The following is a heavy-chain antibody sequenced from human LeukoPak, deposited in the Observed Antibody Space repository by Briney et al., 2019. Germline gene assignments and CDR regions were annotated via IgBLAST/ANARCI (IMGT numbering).Heavy chain of an antibody. CDR1: GFTFSSYW. V-gene: IGHV3-74*01. CDR3: ASGPTNFGPQYYYGSGIINV. Sequence: GGSLRLSCAASGFTFSSYWMHWVRQAPGKGLVWVSRINSDGSSTSYADSVKGRFTISRDNAKNTLYLQMNSLRAEDTAVYYCASGPTNFGPQYYYGSGIINVWGQGTTVTVSS. J-gene: IGHJ6*02. D-gene: IGHD3-10*01. CDR2: INSDGSST.